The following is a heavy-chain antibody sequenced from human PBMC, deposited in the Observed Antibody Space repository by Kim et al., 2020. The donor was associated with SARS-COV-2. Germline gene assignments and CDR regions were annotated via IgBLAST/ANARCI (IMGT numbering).Heavy chain of an antibody. Sequence: ASVKVSCKVSGYTLTELSMHWVRQAPGKGLEWMGGFDPEDGETIYAQKFQGRVTMTEDTSTDTAYMELSSLRSEDTAVYYCATDTARLRYFDWEGETNYYYGMDVWGQGTTVTVSS. J-gene: IGHJ6*02. D-gene: IGHD3-9*01. CDR3: ATDTARLRYFDWEGETNYYYGMDV. V-gene: IGHV1-24*01. CDR2: FDPEDGET. CDR1: GYTLTELS.